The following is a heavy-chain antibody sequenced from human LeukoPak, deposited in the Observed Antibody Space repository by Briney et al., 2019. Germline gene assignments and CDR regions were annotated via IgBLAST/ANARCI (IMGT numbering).Heavy chain of an antibody. V-gene: IGHV3-23*01. D-gene: IGHD3-22*01. Sequence: GGSLRLSCAASGFTSSSYAMSWVRQAPGKGLEWVSAISGSGGSTYYADSVKGRFTISRDNSKNTLYLQMNSLRAEDTAVYYCAKDAYYYDSSGSTYWGRGTLVTVS. CDR1: GFTSSSYA. CDR2: ISGSGGST. J-gene: IGHJ4*02. CDR3: AKDAYYYDSSGSTY.